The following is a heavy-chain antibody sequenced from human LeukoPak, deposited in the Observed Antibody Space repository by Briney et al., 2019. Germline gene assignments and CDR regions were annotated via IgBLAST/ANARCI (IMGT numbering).Heavy chain of an antibody. CDR2: IYYSGST. D-gene: IGHD3-9*01. CDR3: ARHVWLYYYYGMDV. V-gene: IGHV4-59*08. Sequence: SETLSLTCTVSGGSISSYYWSWIRQPPGKGLEWIGYIYYSGSTNYNPSLKSRVTISVDTSKNQFSLKLSSVTAADTAVYYCARHVWLYYYYGMDVWGQGTTVTVSS. CDR1: GGSISSYY. J-gene: IGHJ6*02.